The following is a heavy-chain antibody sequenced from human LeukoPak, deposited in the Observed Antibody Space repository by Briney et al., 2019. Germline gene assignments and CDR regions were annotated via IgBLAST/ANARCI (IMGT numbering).Heavy chain of an antibody. J-gene: IGHJ3*01. CDR3: ARDGIMISGVIAHDGFGL. D-gene: IGHD3/OR15-3a*01. CDR1: GFTFSNYA. Sequence: GGSLRLSCAASGFTFSNYAVKGVRQAPGKGLEWVLVFSDSSASTHYEDTVKGRFNIYREKSRNTVCLQMNSLRVEETAMYFCARDGIMISGVIAHDGFGLWGKGTMLTVSP. V-gene: IGHV3-23*01. CDR2: FSDSSAST.